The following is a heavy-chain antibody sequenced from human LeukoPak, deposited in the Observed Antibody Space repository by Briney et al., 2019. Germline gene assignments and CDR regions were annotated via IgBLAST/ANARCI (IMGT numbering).Heavy chain of an antibody. Sequence: GGSLRLSCAASGFTFDIYAMNWVRQAPGKGLEWVSGISGSDGSTYNADSVKGRFTISRENSRNMLYLQMSSLRAEDTAVYYCAKGVFGSITATAVNCWGQGTLVTVSS. CDR2: ISGSDGST. D-gene: IGHD1-7*01. CDR3: AKGVFGSITATAVNC. V-gene: IGHV3-23*01. J-gene: IGHJ4*02. CDR1: GFTFDIYA.